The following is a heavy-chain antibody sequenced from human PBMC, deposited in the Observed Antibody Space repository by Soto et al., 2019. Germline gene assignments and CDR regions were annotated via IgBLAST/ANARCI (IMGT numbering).Heavy chain of an antibody. V-gene: IGHV3-74*01. J-gene: IGHJ4*02. CDR1: GFTFSSYW. Sequence: PGGSLRLSCAASGFTFSSYWMHWVRQAPGKGLVWVSRINSDGSSTSYADSVKGRFTISRDNAKNTLYLQMNSLRAEDTAVYYCARNQKIYDSSGQPHPHFDEWGQGTLVTVSS. D-gene: IGHD3-22*01. CDR3: ARNQKIYDSSGQPHPHFDE. CDR2: INSDGSST.